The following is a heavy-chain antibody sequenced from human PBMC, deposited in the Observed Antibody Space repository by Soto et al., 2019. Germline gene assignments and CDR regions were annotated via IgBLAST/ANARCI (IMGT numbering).Heavy chain of an antibody. CDR2: ISWNSGSR. Sequence: TLRLSCAASGFTIDDYAMHWGWQAPGKALKWLECISWNSGSRGYADYVEGRFNITRAHAKKTLFLHMSSMRSEDTALYYCARGRTGALRGPFDYWGPGTLVTVSS. V-gene: IGHV3-9*01. CDR1: GFTIDDYA. D-gene: IGHD1-1*01. CDR3: ARGRTGALRGPFDY. J-gene: IGHJ4*02.